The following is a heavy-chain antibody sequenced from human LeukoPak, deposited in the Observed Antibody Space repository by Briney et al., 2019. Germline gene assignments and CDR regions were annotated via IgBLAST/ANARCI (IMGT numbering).Heavy chain of an antibody. Sequence: PGGSLRLSCAASGFTFSSYWMSWVRQAPGKGLEWVANIKQDGSEKYYVDSVKGRFTISRDNAKNSLYLQMNSLRAEDTAVYYCATSSGYYLDYFDYWGQGTLVTVSS. CDR3: ATSSGYYLDYFDY. D-gene: IGHD3-22*01. V-gene: IGHV3-7*01. J-gene: IGHJ4*02. CDR2: IKQDGSEK. CDR1: GFTFSSYW.